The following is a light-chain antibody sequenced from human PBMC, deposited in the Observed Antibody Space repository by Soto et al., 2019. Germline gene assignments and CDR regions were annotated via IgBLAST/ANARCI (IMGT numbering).Light chain of an antibody. J-gene: IGKJ1*01. V-gene: IGKV1-5*01. CDR2: DVS. Sequence: DFQMTQSPPTLSASVGDRVTITCRASQNIGNWLAWYQQKPGKAPKLMIYDVSNLESGVPSRFSGSGSGTEFTLTITSPQPDDFATYYCQQYSNFPWTFGQATKVEIK. CDR1: QNIGNW. CDR3: QQYSNFPWT.